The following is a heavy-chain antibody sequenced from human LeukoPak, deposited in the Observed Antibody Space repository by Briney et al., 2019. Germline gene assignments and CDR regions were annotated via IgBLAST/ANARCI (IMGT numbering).Heavy chain of an antibody. CDR1: GGTFSSYA. CDR3: ARDHYRGAVAHGGYYYYGIDV. J-gene: IGHJ6*02. Sequence: GASVKVSCKASGGTFSSYAISWVRQAPGQGLEWMGGIIPIFGTANYAQKFQGRVTITADESTSTAYMELSSLRSEDTAMYYCARDHYRGAVAHGGYYYYGIDVWGQGTTVTVSS. CDR2: IIPIFGTA. V-gene: IGHV1-69*13. D-gene: IGHD6-19*01.